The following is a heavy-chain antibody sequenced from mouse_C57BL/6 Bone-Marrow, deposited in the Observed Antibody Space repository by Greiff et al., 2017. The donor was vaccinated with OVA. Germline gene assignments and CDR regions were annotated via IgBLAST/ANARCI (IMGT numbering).Heavy chain of an antibody. J-gene: IGHJ3*01. CDR3: LYYGAWFAY. CDR2: IDPSDSYT. Sequence: QVQLQQPGAELVKPGASVKLSCKASGYTFTSYWMQWVKQRPGQGLEWIGEIDPSDSYTNYNQKFKGKATLTVDTSSSTAYMQLSSVTSEDSAVYYWLYYGAWFAYWGQGTLVTVAA. V-gene: IGHV1-50*01. CDR1: GYTFTSYW. D-gene: IGHD1-1*01.